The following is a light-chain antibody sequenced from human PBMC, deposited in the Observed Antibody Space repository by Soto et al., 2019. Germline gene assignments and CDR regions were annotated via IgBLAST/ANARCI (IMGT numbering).Light chain of an antibody. Sequence: EIVLTQSPGTLSLSPGERATLSCRASQSVSSSYLAWYQQKPGQAPRLLIYGASSRATGIPDRFSGSGSGTDFTLTISRLEPEDFAVYYCHQYGSSPPTFGQGTKVDI. CDR1: QSVSSSY. CDR2: GAS. V-gene: IGKV3-20*01. CDR3: HQYGSSPPT. J-gene: IGKJ1*01.